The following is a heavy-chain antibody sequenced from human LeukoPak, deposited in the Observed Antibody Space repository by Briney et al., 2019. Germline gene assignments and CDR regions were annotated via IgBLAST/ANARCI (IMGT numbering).Heavy chain of an antibody. Sequence: GGSLRLSCAASGFIFDDFGMSWVRHAPGKGLEWVSGINWNGGSTGYADSVRGRFTISRDNAKNSLYLQMNSLRAEDTALYYCARVFIWQLVDYWGQGTLVTVSS. CDR3: ARVFIWQLVDY. V-gene: IGHV3-20*04. J-gene: IGHJ4*02. CDR2: INWNGGST. CDR1: GFIFDDFG. D-gene: IGHD6-6*01.